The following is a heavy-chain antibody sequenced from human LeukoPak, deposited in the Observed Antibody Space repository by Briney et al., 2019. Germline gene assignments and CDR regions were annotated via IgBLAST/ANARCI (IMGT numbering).Heavy chain of an antibody. CDR2: ISSSSRSI. V-gene: IGHV3-48*02. J-gene: IGHJ4*02. CDR1: GFTFSSYS. CDR3: AKARGYYLQNFDY. D-gene: IGHD2/OR15-2a*01. Sequence: GGSLRLSCAASGFTFSSYSMNWVRQAPGKGLEWVSYISSSSRSIYYADSVKGRFTISRDNADNSLSLQMNSLRDEDTAVYYCAKARGYYLQNFDYWGQGTLVTVSS.